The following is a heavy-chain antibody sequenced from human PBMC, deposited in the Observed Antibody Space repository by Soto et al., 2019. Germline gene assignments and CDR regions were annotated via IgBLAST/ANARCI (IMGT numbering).Heavy chain of an antibody. D-gene: IGHD3-3*01. CDR1: GGSISSGGYY. CDR2: IYYSGST. V-gene: IGHV4-31*03. Sequence: SETLSLTCTVSGGSISSGGYYWSWIRQHPGKGLEWIGYIYYSGSTYYNPSLKSRVTISVDTSKNQFSLKLSSVTAADTAVYYCARGGYYDFWSGYYHSGNYFDYWGQGTMVTVSS. J-gene: IGHJ4*02. CDR3: ARGGYYDFWSGYYHSGNYFDY.